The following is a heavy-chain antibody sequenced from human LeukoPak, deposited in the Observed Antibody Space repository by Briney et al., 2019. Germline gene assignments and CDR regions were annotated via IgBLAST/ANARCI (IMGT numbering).Heavy chain of an antibody. V-gene: IGHV1-69*13. CDR1: GCTFSSYA. J-gene: IGHJ4*02. CDR2: ISPIFGTA. D-gene: IGHD3-16*02. Sequence: SVKVSCKASGCTFSSYAISWVRQAPGQGLEWMGGISPIFGTANYAQKFQGRVTMTADESTSTAYMELSSLRSEDPSVYYCAFSYTENTIDYWGQGTLVTVSS. CDR3: AFSYTENTIDY.